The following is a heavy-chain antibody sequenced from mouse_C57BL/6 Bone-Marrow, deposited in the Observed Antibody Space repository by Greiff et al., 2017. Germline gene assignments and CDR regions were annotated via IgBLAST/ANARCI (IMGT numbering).Heavy chain of an antibody. Sequence: EVKVVASGGGLVKPGGSLKLSCAASGFTFSSYAMSWVRQTPEKRLEWVATISDGGSYTYYPDNVKGRFTISRDNAKNNLYLQMSHLKSEDTAMYYCARDGNPGAYWGQGTLVTVSA. V-gene: IGHV5-4*01. CDR3: ARDGNPGAY. CDR2: ISDGGSYT. CDR1: GFTFSSYA. D-gene: IGHD2-1*01. J-gene: IGHJ3*01.